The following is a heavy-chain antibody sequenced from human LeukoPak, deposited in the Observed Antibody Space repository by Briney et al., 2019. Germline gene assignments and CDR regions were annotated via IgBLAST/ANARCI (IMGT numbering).Heavy chain of an antibody. D-gene: IGHD1-26*01. CDR3: ARRTGSYSGTSDY. CDR1: GYSFTGYW. J-gene: IGHJ4*02. V-gene: IGHV5-51*01. Sequence: GEALKISFKGSGYSFTGYWIGWVRQMPGKGLEWMGIIYPGDSDTRYSPSFQGQVSISADKSISSAYLQWSSLKASDTAMYYCARRTGSYSGTSDYWGQGTLVTVSS. CDR2: IYPGDSDT.